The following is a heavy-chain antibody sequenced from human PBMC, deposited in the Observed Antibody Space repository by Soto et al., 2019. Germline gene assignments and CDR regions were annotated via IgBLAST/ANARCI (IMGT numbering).Heavy chain of an antibody. CDR3: ARATTPPDYDFWSGYSRFDP. D-gene: IGHD3-3*01. J-gene: IGHJ5*02. V-gene: IGHV4-39*01. CDR1: GGSISSSSYY. Sequence: PSETLSLTCTVSGGSISSSSYYWGWIRQPPGKGLEWIGSIYYSGSTYYNPSLKSRVTISVDTSKNQFSLKLSSVTAADTAVYYCARATTPPDYDFWSGYSRFDPWGQGTLVTVSS. CDR2: IYYSGST.